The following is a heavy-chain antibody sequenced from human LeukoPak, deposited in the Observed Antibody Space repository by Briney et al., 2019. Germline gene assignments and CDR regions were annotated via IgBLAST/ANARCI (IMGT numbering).Heavy chain of an antibody. V-gene: IGHV3-21*01. CDR3: ARLRGYYIDY. CDR1: GFTFSSYS. D-gene: IGHD3-22*01. J-gene: IGHJ4*02. Sequence: GGSLRLSCAASGFTFSSYSMNWVRQASGKGLEWVSSISSSSSYIYYADSVEGRFTISRDNAKNSLYLQMNSLRAEDTAVYYCARLRGYYIDYWGQGTLVTVSS. CDR2: ISSSSSYI.